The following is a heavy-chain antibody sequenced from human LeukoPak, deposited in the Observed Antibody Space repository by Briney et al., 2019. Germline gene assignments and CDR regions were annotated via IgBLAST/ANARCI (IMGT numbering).Heavy chain of an antibody. CDR1: GFTFSSYA. D-gene: IGHD3-10*01. J-gene: IGHJ4*02. V-gene: IGHV3-30-3*01. CDR2: ISYDGSNK. CDR3: ARDLGKYYFDY. Sequence: GGSLRLSCAASGFTFSSYAMHWVRQAPGKGLEWVAVISYDGSNKYYADSVKGRFTISRDNSKNTLYLQVNSLRAEDTAVYYCARDLGKYYFDYWGQGTLVTVSS.